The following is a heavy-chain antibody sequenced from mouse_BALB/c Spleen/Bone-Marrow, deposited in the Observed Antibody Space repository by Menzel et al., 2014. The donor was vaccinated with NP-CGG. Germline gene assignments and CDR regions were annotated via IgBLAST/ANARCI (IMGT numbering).Heavy chain of an antibody. J-gene: IGHJ4*01. CDR3: TRLPH. V-gene: IGHV1S81*02. D-gene: IGHD5-1*01. Sequence: VQLQQSGAELVKPGASVKLSCRASGYTFTNYYMYWVKQRPGQGLERIGEINPSNGGTNFNGKFKSKATLTVDKSSSTAYMQLSSLTSEDSAVYYCTRLPHWGQGTSVTVSS. CDR1: GYTFTNYY. CDR2: INPSNGGT.